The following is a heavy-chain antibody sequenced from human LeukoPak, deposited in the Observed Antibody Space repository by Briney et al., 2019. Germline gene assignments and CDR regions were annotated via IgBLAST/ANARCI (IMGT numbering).Heavy chain of an antibody. D-gene: IGHD4-23*01. Sequence: GASVKVSCKVSGYSLIDLPMYWVRQAPGKGLEWMGGFDPDDGETTYAQRFQGRVTMTEDTSTDIAYMELSNLRSDDTAVYYCAADTQKTVVPSTDHWGQGTLVTVSS. CDR2: FDPDDGET. CDR1: GYSLIDLP. V-gene: IGHV1-24*01. CDR3: AADTQKTVVPSTDH. J-gene: IGHJ4*02.